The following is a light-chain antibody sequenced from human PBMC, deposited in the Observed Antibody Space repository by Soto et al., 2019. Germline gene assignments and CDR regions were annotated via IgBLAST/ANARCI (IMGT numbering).Light chain of an antibody. Sequence: EIVLTQSPGTLSLSPGERATLSCRASQSVSRNYLAWYQQKPGQAPRLLIYGASGRATGIPDRFTGSGSVTDFTINISRLEPEDFALYYCQQYGSSPWTFGQGTKVEIK. J-gene: IGKJ1*01. CDR3: QQYGSSPWT. CDR2: GAS. V-gene: IGKV3-20*01. CDR1: QSVSRNY.